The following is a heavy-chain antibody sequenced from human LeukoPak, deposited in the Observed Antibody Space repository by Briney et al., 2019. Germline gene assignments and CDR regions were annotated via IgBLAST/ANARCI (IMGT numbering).Heavy chain of an antibody. V-gene: IGHV3-23*01. CDR3: AKESYLLDINVAFPRNTD. Sequence: GGSLRLSCAASGFIFSDYAMSWVRQAPGKGLEWVSAISNSGGTTYFADSVKGRFTISRDNSKNTLYLQMNSLTAEDTAIYYCAKESYLLDINVAFPRNTDWGQGTLVTVSS. CDR1: GFIFSDYA. D-gene: IGHD3-9*01. CDR2: ISNSGGTT. J-gene: IGHJ4*02.